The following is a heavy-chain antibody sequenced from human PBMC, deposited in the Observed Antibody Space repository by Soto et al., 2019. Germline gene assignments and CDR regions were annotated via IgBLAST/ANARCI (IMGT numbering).Heavy chain of an antibody. CDR1: GFTFDDYA. CDR3: AKGGRGYDSFDY. J-gene: IGHJ4*02. CDR2: ISWNSGSI. Sequence: EVQLVESGGGLVQPGRSLRLSCAASGFTFDDYAMHWVRQASGKGLEWVSGISWNSGSIGYADSVKGRFTISRDNAKNSLYLQMNSLSAEDTALYYCAKGGRGYDSFDYWGQGTLVTVSS. V-gene: IGHV3-9*01. D-gene: IGHD5-12*01.